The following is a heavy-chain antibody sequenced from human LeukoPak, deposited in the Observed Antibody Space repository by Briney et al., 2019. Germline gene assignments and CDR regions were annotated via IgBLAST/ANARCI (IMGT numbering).Heavy chain of an antibody. CDR1: GFTFSSYA. V-gene: IGHV3-23*01. Sequence: GGSLRLSCAASGFTFSSYAMSWVRQAPGKGLEWVSAIIGSGGYTYYADSVKGRFTISRDNSKNTLSLQMDSLRAEDTAVYYCVKQRGIYLDFDYWGQGTLVTVSS. J-gene: IGHJ4*02. D-gene: IGHD1-26*01. CDR3: VKQRGIYLDFDY. CDR2: IIGSGGYT.